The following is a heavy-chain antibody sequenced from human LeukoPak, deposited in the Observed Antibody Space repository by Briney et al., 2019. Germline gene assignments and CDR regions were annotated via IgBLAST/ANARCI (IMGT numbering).Heavy chain of an antibody. J-gene: IGHJ4*02. D-gene: IGHD5-18*01. CDR3: ARDLAYSRLDY. V-gene: IGHV3-7*01. Sequence: GGSLRLSCAASGFSFNSDWMDWVRQAPGKGLEWVANIKHDESEKNYLDSVKGRFTISRDNAQNSLYLQMNGLRAEDTAFYYCARDLAYSRLDYWGQGMLVTVSS. CDR2: IKHDESEK. CDR1: GFSFNSDW.